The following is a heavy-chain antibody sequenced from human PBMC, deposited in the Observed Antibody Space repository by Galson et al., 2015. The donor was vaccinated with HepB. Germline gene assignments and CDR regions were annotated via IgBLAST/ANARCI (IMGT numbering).Heavy chain of an antibody. Sequence: SLRLSCAASGFTFSTYGMHWVRQAPGKGLEWVAVIWADASNKLYADSVKGRFTISKDNSKNTLYLQMNSLRAEDTAVYYCASDCGSCPFDYWGQGTLVTVSS. J-gene: IGHJ4*02. CDR2: IWADASNK. CDR3: ASDCGSCPFDY. CDR1: GFTFSTYG. V-gene: IGHV3-33*01. D-gene: IGHD1-26*01.